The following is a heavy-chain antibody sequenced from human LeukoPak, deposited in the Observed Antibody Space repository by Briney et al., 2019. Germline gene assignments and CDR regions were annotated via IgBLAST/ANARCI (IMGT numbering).Heavy chain of an antibody. CDR3: VRDYGDYYDSSGFDY. J-gene: IGHJ4*02. CDR2: IYSGGST. Sequence: GGSLRLSCAASGFTVSSNYMSWVRQAPGKGLEWVSVIYSGGSTYYADSVKGRFTISRDNSKNTLYLQMNSLRAEDTRVYYCVRDYGDYYDSSGFDYWGQGTLVTVSS. CDR1: GFTVSSNY. D-gene: IGHD3-22*01. V-gene: IGHV3-53*01.